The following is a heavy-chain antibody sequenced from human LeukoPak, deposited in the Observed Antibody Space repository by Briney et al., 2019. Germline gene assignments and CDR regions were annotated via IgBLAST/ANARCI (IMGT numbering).Heavy chain of an antibody. J-gene: IGHJ4*02. CDR3: ARSAYAYSFDY. Sequence: PGGSLKLSCAASGFTFIDFGVNWVRQAPGKGLEWVSYISGSGTTIYYADSVKGRFAISRDNVKNSLSLQMNSLRAEDTAVYYCARSAYAYSFDYWGREPWSASPQ. D-gene: IGHD4-11*01. CDR2: ISGSGTTI. V-gene: IGHV3-48*03. CDR1: GFTFIDFG.